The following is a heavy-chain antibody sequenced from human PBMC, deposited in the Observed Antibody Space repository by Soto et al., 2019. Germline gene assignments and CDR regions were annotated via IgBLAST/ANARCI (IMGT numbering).Heavy chain of an antibody. V-gene: IGHV3-23*01. CDR3: AKDGSYYGDYDAFDI. D-gene: IGHD4-17*01. Sequence: PRLSCAASGFTFSSYAMSWVRQAPEKGLEWVSAISGSGGSTYYADSVKGRFTISRDNSKNTLYLQMNSLRAEDTAVYYCAKDGSYYGDYDAFDIWGQGTMVTVSS. CDR2: ISGSGGST. CDR1: GFTFSSYA. J-gene: IGHJ3*02.